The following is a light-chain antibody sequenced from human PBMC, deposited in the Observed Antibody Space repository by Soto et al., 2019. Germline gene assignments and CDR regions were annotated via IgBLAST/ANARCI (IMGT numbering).Light chain of an antibody. CDR2: DAS. J-gene: IGKJ3*01. CDR3: HQYDALPFP. V-gene: IGKV1-33*01. Sequence: DIQMNQSPSSLSASVGDRVTITCQASHHINNYLNWFQQKPGKAPKLLIYDASKLQTGVPSRFSGSGSGTDFPFTISSLPPDDIETYYCHQYDALPFPFGPGTKVDIK. CDR1: HHINNY.